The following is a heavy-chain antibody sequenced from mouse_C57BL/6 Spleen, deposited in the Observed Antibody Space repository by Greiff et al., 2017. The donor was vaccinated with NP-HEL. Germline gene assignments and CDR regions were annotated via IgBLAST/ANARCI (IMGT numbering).Heavy chain of an antibody. CDR1: GFTFSSYA. CDR2: ISSGGDYI. J-gene: IGHJ4*01. V-gene: IGHV5-9-1*02. Sequence: EVQVVESGEGLVKPGGSLKLSCAASGFTFSSYAMSWVRQTPEKRLEWVAYISSGGDYIYYADTVKGRFTISRDNARNTLYLQMSSLKSEDTAMYYCTREGGLQDAMDYWGQGTSVTVSS. D-gene: IGHD2-4*01. CDR3: TREGGLQDAMDY.